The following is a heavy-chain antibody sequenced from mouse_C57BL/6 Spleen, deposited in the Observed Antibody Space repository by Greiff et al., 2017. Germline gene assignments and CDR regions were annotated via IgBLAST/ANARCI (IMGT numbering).Heavy chain of an antibody. D-gene: IGHD2-10*02. CDR1: GYAFSSYW. CDR2: IYPGDGDT. V-gene: IGHV1-80*01. Sequence: QVQLQQSGAELVKPGASVKISCKASGYAFSSYWMNWVKQRPGKGLEWIGQIYPGDGDTNYNGKFKGKATLTADKSSSTAYMQLSSLTSEDSAVYFCARSQGGYGNYEGGFAYWGQGTLVTVSA. CDR3: ARSQGGYGNYEGGFAY. J-gene: IGHJ3*01.